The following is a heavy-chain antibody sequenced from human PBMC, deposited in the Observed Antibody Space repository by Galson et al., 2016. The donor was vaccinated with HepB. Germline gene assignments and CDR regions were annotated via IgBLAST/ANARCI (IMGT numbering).Heavy chain of an antibody. CDR2: FYPGTGGT. V-gene: IGHV1-46*01. D-gene: IGHD1-26*01. CDR1: GYTFISYY. J-gene: IGHJ4*02. CDR3: AREGKAGALDY. Sequence: SVKVSCKASGYTFISYYLHWVRQAPGQGLEWMGIFYPGTGGTPSAQKFQGRITMTRDTSTRTVYMELSSLKSEDTAVYYCAREGKAGALDYWGQGTLITVSS.